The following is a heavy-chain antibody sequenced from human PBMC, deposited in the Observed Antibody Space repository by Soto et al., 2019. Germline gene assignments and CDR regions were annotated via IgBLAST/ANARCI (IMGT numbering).Heavy chain of an antibody. V-gene: IGHV1-69*01. J-gene: IGHJ4*02. CDR3: ARGYTDYDDHSYYVDS. Sequence: QVQLVQSGAEVKKPGSSVKVSCKASGGTFSTSLISWVRQAPGQGLEWMGGIIPIFGTSNYAQKFQGRVTITADESTSTVYMELDSLRSEDTAMYYCARGYTDYDDHSYYVDSWGQGTQVTVSS. D-gene: IGHD3-22*01. CDR2: IIPIFGTS. CDR1: GGTFSTSL.